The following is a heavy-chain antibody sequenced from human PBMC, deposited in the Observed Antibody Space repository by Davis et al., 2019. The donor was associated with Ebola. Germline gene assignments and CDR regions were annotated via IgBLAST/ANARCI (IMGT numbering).Heavy chain of an antibody. Sequence: MPGGSLRLSCTVSGGSISSYYWSWIRQPPGKGLEWIGYIYYSGSTNYNPSLKSRVTISVDTSKNQFSLKLSSVTAADTAVYYCARDQRYFDLWGRGTLVTVSS. J-gene: IGHJ2*01. V-gene: IGHV4-59*01. CDR1: GGSISSYY. CDR3: ARDQRYFDL. CDR2: IYYSGST.